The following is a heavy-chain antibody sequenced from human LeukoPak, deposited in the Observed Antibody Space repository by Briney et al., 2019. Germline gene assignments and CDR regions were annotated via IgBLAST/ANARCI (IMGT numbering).Heavy chain of an antibody. CDR3: ARAPQLGIYSSSWYPPYYYYGMDV. CDR1: GGTFSSYA. V-gene: IGHV1-69*04. CDR2: IIPILGIA. Sequence: SVKVSCKASGGTFSSYAISWVRQAPGQGLEWMGRIIPILGIANYAQKFQGRVTITADKSTSTAYMELSSLRSEDTAVYYCARAPQLGIYSSSWYPPYYYYGMDVWGQGTTVTVSS. J-gene: IGHJ6*02. D-gene: IGHD6-13*01.